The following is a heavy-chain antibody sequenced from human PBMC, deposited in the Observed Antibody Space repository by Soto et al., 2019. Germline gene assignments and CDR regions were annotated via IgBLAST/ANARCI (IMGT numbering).Heavy chain of an antibody. CDR1: AGSFTSYY. CDR2: IYNSGST. CDR3: ARASRVPISMIRGVVGSFDY. V-gene: IGHV4-59*01. D-gene: IGHD3-10*01. J-gene: IGHJ4*02. Sequence: SETLSLTCTVSAGSFTSYYWSWIRQPPGKGLEWIGYIYNSGSTNYNPSLKSRVTISTDTSKNQFSLNLSSVSAADTAVYYCARASRVPISMIRGVVGSFDYWGPGTLVTVSS.